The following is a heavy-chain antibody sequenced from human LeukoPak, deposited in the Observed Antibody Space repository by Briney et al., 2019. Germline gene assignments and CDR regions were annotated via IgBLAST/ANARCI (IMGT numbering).Heavy chain of an antibody. V-gene: IGHV4-39*01. J-gene: IGHJ1*01. CDR3: ASWYYYDSSGYYWEYFQH. CDR1: GGSISSSSYY. D-gene: IGHD3-22*01. CDR2: IYYSGST. Sequence: PSETLSLTCTVSGGSISSSSYYWGWIRQPPGTGLEWIGSIYYSGSTYYNPSLKSRVTISVDTSKNQFSLKLSSVTAADTAVYYCASWYYYDSSGYYWEYFQHWGQGTLVTVSS.